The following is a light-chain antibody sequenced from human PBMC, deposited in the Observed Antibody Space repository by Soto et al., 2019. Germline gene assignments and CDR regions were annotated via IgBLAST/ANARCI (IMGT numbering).Light chain of an antibody. J-gene: IGLJ3*02. Sequence: QSVLTQSPSASVTPGQRVTISCSGSSSNIGSNNVHWYQQLPGTAPKLLIYNNYQRPSGVPGRFAGSKSGTSASLAISGLQSEDEADYYCAAWDDSLSGWVFGGGTKLTVL. CDR3: AAWDDSLSGWV. CDR1: SSNIGSNN. V-gene: IGLV1-44*01. CDR2: NNY.